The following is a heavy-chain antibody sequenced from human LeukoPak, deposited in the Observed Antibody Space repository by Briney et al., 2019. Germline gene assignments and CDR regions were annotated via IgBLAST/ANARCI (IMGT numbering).Heavy chain of an antibody. D-gene: IGHD6-19*01. J-gene: IGHJ4*02. CDR3: ATVRTVAGTRSYFDY. CDR2: FDPEDGET. CDR1: GYTLTELS. Sequence: ASVKVSCKVSGYTLTELSMHWVRQAPGKGLEWMGGFDPEDGETIYAQKFQGRVTMTEDTSTDTAYMELSSLRSEDTAVYYCATVRTVAGTRSYFDYWGQGTLVTVSS. V-gene: IGHV1-24*01.